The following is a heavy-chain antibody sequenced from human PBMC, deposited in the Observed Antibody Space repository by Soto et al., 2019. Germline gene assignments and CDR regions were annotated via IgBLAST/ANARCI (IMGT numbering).Heavy chain of an antibody. CDR1: GFTFSSYA. J-gene: IGHJ6*02. V-gene: IGHV3-30-3*01. CDR2: ISYDGSNK. CDR3: ARGIAAAGHYYYYFGMDV. D-gene: IGHD6-13*01. Sequence: QVQLVESGGGVVQPGRSLRLSCAASGFTFSSYAMHWVRQAPGKGLEWVAVISYDGSNKYYADSVKGRFTISRDNSKNTLYLQMNSLSAEDTAVYYCARGIAAAGHYYYYFGMDVWGQGTTVTVSS.